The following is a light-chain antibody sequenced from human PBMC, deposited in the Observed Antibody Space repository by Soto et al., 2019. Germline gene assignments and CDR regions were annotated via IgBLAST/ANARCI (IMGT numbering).Light chain of an antibody. Sequence: AIRMTQSPSSFSASTGDRVTITCRASQGISSYLAWYQQKPGIAPKLLIYAASTLQSGVPSRFSGRGSGTDFTLTISCLQSEDFATYYCQQYYSYPPTFGQGTKLEIK. CDR3: QQYYSYPPT. V-gene: IGKV1-8*01. CDR1: QGISSY. CDR2: AAS. J-gene: IGKJ2*01.